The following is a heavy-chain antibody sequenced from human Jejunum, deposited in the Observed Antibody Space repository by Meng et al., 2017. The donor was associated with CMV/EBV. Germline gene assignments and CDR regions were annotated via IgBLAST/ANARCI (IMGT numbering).Heavy chain of an antibody. J-gene: IGHJ5*02. CDR1: GDTFNNFI. CDR2: FIPIFAKA. CDR3: ASEGSGGAFDP. V-gene: IGHV1-69*12. Sequence: QVLLGQSGAGVMRPGSSVRVSCKASGDTFNNFIIHWVRQPPGQGLEWMGAFIPIFAKANYAQNFQGKVTLTADESISTVYMELNNLTSEDTAIYYCASEGSGGAFDPWGQGTLVTVSS. D-gene: IGHD3-10*01.